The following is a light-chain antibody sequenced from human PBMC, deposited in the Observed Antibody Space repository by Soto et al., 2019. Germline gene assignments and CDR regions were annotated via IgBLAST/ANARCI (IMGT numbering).Light chain of an antibody. V-gene: IGLV2-23*02. CDR3: CSYAGSSTNYV. CDR1: SSDVGSYNL. J-gene: IGLJ1*01. Sequence: QSVRTHPASGTGSPVQSITIICTGTSSDVGSYNLVSWYQQHPGKAPKLMIYEVSKRPSGVSNRFSGSKSGNTASLTISGLQAEDEADYYCCSYAGSSTNYVFGTGTKVTVL. CDR2: EVS.